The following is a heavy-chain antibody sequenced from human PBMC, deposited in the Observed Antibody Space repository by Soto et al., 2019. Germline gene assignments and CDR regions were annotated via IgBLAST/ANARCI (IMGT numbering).Heavy chain of an antibody. J-gene: IGHJ6*02. CDR3: AKHGAVAARPTYYYGMDV. D-gene: IGHD6-6*01. Sequence: EVRLLESGGGLVQPGGSLRLSCAASGFTFSNFAMSWVRQVPGKGLEWVSTISDYGIRTHYTDSVKGRFTISRDNPKNTLYLQMSSLRAEDTALYYCAKHGAVAARPTYYYGMDVWGQGTTVTVSS. CDR1: GFTFSNFA. CDR2: ISDYGIRT. V-gene: IGHV3-23*01.